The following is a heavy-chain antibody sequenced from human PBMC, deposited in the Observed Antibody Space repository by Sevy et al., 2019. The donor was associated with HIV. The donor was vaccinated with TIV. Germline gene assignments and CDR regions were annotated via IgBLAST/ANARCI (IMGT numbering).Heavy chain of an antibody. Sequence: GGSLRLSCAASGFTFSSYSMNWVRQAPGKGLEWVSYISSSSSTIYYADSVKGRFTISRENAKNSLYLQMNSLRAEDTAVYYCARVDTAMVIFYWGQGTLVTVSS. V-gene: IGHV3-48*01. CDR2: ISSSSSTI. D-gene: IGHD5-18*01. CDR3: ARVDTAMVIFY. J-gene: IGHJ4*02. CDR1: GFTFSSYS.